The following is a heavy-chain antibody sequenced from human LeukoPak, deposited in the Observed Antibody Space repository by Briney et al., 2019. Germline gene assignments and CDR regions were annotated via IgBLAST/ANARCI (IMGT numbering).Heavy chain of an antibody. J-gene: IGHJ4*02. D-gene: IGHD6-13*01. CDR2: ISGGST. V-gene: IGHV3-38-3*01. CDR3: AKGGRYSSSWFSDYFDY. CDR1: GFTVSSNE. Sequence: GGSLRLSCAASGFTVSSNEMSWVRQAPGKGLEWVSSISGGSTYYADSRKGRFTISRDNSKNTLHLQMNSLRAEDTAVYYCAKGGRYSSSWFSDYFDYWGQGTLVTVSS.